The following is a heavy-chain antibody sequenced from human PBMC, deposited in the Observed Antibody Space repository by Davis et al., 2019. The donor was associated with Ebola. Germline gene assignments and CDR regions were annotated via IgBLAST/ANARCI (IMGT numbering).Heavy chain of an antibody. Sequence: ASVKVSCKASGYTFTSYYMHWVRQAPGQGLEWMGIINPSGGSTSYAQKFQGRVTMTRDTSTSTVYMELSSLRSEDTAVYYCARDNSPGSGWPHWYFDLWGRGTLVTVSS. CDR3: ARDNSPGSGWPHWYFDL. J-gene: IGHJ2*01. CDR2: INPSGGST. CDR1: GYTFTSYY. V-gene: IGHV1-46*01. D-gene: IGHD6-19*01.